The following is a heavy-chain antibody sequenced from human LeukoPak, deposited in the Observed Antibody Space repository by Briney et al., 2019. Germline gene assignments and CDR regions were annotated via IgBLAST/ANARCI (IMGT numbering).Heavy chain of an antibody. CDR2: INHSGST. CDR1: GGSFSGYY. V-gene: IGHV4-34*01. CDR3: AQSSGDAFDI. D-gene: IGHD6-25*01. Sequence: SETLSLTCAVYGGSFSGYYWSWIRQPPGKGLEWIGEINHSGSTNYNPSLKSRVTISVDTSKNQLSLKLSSVTAADTAVYYCAQSSGDAFDIWGQGTMVTVSS. J-gene: IGHJ3*02.